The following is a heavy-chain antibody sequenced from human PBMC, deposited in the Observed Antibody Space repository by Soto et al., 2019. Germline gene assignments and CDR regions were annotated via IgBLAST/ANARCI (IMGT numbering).Heavy chain of an antibody. D-gene: IGHD2-2*01. CDR2: ISGSGGST. CDR1: GFTFSSYA. CDR3: AKDPGYCSSTSCLMGDYYYYGMDV. J-gene: IGHJ6*02. V-gene: IGHV3-23*01. Sequence: GGSLRLSCAASGFTFSSYAMSWVRQAPGKGLEWVSAISGSGGSTYYADSVKGRFTISRDNSKNTLYLQMNSLRAEDAAVYYCAKDPGYCSSTSCLMGDYYYYGMDVWGQGTTVTVSS.